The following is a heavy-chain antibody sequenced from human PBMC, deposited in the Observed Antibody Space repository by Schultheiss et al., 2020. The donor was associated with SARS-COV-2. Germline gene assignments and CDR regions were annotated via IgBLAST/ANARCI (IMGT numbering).Heavy chain of an antibody. CDR3: ARDSYYDRTFDY. CDR2: INHSGST. D-gene: IGHD3-22*01. Sequence: SETLSLTCAVSGYSISSGYYWGWIRQPAGKGLEWIGEINHSGSTNYNPSLKSRVTISVDTSKNQFSLKLSSVTAADTAVYYCARDSYYDRTFDYWGQGTLVTVSS. CDR1: GYSISSGYY. V-gene: IGHV4-38-2*02. J-gene: IGHJ4*02.